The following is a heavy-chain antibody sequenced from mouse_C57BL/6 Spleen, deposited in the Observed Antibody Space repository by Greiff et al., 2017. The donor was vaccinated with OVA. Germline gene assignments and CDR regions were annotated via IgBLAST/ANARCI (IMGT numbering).Heavy chain of an antibody. J-gene: IGHJ2*01. CDR1: GYFITSGYY. D-gene: IGHD1-1*01. CDR3: ARGLYYYGSSYGDY. Sequence: DVKLQESGPGLVKPSQSLSLTCSVTGYFITSGYYWNWIRQFPGNKLEWMGYISYDGSNNYNPSLKNRISITRDTSKNQFFLKLNSVTTEDTATYYCARGLYYYGSSYGDYWGQGTTLTVSS. CDR2: ISYDGSN. V-gene: IGHV3-6*01.